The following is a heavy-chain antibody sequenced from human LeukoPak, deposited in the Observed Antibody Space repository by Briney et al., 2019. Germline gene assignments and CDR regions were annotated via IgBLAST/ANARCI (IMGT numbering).Heavy chain of an antibody. J-gene: IGHJ4*02. CDR2: IGTSTSYI. CDR3: XXXXXEQRSSAYFDY. V-gene: IGHV3-21*01. CDR1: GFTFSTYI. Sequence: GGSLRLSCAASGFTFSTYIMNWVRQTPGKGLEWVSSIGTSTSYIYYADSVKGRFTISRDNAKNSLYLEMNSLRAEDTAVYYCXXXXXEQRSSAYFDYWGQGTLVTVSS. D-gene: IGHD1-26*01.